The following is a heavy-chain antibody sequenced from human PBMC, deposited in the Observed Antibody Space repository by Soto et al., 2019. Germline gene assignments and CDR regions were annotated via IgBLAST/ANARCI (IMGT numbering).Heavy chain of an antibody. CDR3: ARVGDIVVVVAAAAKGLREGYYYGMDV. J-gene: IGHJ6*02. V-gene: IGHV1-69*01. D-gene: IGHD2-15*01. CDR2: VIPIFGTA. Sequence: QVQLVQSGAEVKKPGASVKVSCKASGGTFSSYAISWVRQAPGQGLEWMGGVIPIFGTATYAQKFQGTVTITALESTSTANMGMSSLRCEGGAVYYCARVGDIVVVVAAAAKGLREGYYYGMDVWGQGTTVTVSS. CDR1: GGTFSSYA.